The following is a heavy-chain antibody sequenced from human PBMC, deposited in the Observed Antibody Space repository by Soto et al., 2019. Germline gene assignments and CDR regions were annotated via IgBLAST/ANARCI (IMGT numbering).Heavy chain of an antibody. CDR3: AKGRPYMTTRVWFDP. CDR1: GFTFSSYA. D-gene: IGHD4-17*01. CDR2: ISGSGGST. J-gene: IGHJ5*02. V-gene: IGHV3-23*01. Sequence: PGGSLRLSCAASGFTFSSYAMSWVRQAPGKGLEWVSAISGSGGSTYYAGSVKGRSTISRDNSKNTLYLQMNSLRAEDTAVYYCAKGRPYMTTRVWFDPWGQGTLVTVSS.